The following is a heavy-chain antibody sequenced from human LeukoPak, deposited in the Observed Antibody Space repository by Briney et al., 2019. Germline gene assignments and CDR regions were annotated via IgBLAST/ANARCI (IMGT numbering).Heavy chain of an antibody. CDR1: GYTLTSDG. V-gene: IGHV7-4-1*02. Sequence: ASVKVSCKASGYTLTSDGMNWVRQAPGQGLEWMGWINTNTGNPTYGQGFTGQFVFSLDTSVNTAYLQISSLQAEDTAVYYCARALPGCGSTNCYGLETWGQGTLVTVSS. J-gene: IGHJ5*02. D-gene: IGHD2-2*01. CDR3: ARALPGCGSTNCYGLET. CDR2: INTNTGNP.